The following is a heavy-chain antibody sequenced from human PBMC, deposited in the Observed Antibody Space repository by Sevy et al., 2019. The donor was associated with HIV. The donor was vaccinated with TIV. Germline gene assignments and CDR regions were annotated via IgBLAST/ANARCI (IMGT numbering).Heavy chain of an antibody. D-gene: IGHD6-6*01. V-gene: IGHV4-39*01. J-gene: IGHJ6*02. CDR2: IYYSGST. Sequence: SETLSLTCTVSGGSISSSSYYWGWIRQPPGKGLEWIGSIYYSGSTYYNPSLKSRVTISVDTSKNQFSLKLSSVTAAETAVYYCARSSPYGMDVWGQGTTVTVSS. CDR3: ARSSPYGMDV. CDR1: GGSISSSSYY.